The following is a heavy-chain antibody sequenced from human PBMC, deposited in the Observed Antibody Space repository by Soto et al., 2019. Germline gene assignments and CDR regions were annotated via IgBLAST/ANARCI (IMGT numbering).Heavy chain of an antibody. CDR3: AKLAAAGTTFDY. CDR1: RFTFISYG. CDR2: IXYDGSXK. D-gene: IGHD6-13*01. Sequence: XXSLRLSCAASRFTFISYGMHWVRQAPGKGLEWVAVIXYDGSXKYYADYVKGXXTITRANXXNTLYLQMNGLRPQDRALYYCAKLAAAGTTFDYWGQGTLVTVSS. V-gene: IGHV3-30*18. J-gene: IGHJ4*02.